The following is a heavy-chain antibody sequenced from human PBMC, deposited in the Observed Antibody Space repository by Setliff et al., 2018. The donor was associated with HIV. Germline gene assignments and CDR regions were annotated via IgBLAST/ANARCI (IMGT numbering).Heavy chain of an antibody. CDR2: INAGDDNT. CDR3: ARGSCSGCYLSDY. Sequence: GASVKVSCKAFGYTFSTNAIHWVRQAPGQRLEWMGYINAGDDNTRYSEKFQGRVTITRDTSANTAYMELSSRRSEDTAVYYCARGSCSGCYLSDYWGLGTLVTVSS. J-gene: IGHJ4*02. D-gene: IGHD6-19*01. V-gene: IGHV1-3*01. CDR1: GYTFSTNA.